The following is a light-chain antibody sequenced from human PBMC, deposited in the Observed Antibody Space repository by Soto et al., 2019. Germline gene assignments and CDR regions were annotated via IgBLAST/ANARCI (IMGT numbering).Light chain of an antibody. V-gene: IGKV3-20*01. CDR1: ESVGSPN. CDR3: QHYGSSPRT. Sequence: EVVLTQSPATLSLSPGEGATLSCRASESVGSPNLAWYQQKPGQAPRLLFYDVSRRATGVPDRFSGSGSGADFTLPVSRLEPKDFAVYYCQHYGSSPRTFGPGTKVDIK. J-gene: IGKJ3*01. CDR2: DVS.